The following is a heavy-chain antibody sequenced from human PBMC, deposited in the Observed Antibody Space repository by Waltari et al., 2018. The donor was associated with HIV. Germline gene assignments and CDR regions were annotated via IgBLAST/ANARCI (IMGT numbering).Heavy chain of an antibody. CDR3: AKGGANPIDF. CDR2: INSDGSTT. D-gene: IGHD1-26*01. Sequence: EVRLVESGGGLVQPGGSLRLSCAASGFTLSSYWMHWVRQAPGKGLVLVSRINSDGSTTSYADSVKGRFTISRDNAKNTLYLQMNSLRAEDTAVYYCAKGGANPIDFWGQGTLVTVSS. V-gene: IGHV3-74*01. J-gene: IGHJ4*02. CDR1: GFTLSSYW.